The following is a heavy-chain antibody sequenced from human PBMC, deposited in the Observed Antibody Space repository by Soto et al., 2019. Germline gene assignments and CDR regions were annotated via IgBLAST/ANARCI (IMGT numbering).Heavy chain of an antibody. CDR3: ARGFYYDILTGYYWDY. Sequence: QVQLQESGPGLVKPSETLSLTCTVSGGSISSYYWSWIRQPPGKGLEWIGYIYYSGSTNYNPSLMSRVTISVDTSKNQFSLKLSSVTAADTAVYYWARGFYYDILTGYYWDYWGQGTLVTVSS. J-gene: IGHJ4*02. V-gene: IGHV4-59*01. CDR2: IYYSGST. CDR1: GGSISSYY. D-gene: IGHD3-9*01.